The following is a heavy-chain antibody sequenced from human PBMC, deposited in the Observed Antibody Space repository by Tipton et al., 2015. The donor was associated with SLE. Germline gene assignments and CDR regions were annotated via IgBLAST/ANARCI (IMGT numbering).Heavy chain of an antibody. D-gene: IGHD5-12*01. CDR3: ARRHSGYAPDF. J-gene: IGHJ4*02. CDR2: IDYSGRT. Sequence: TLSLTCTVSGGSITSSGFYRGWFRQPPGKGLEWIGSIDYSGRTYYTPSLKSQVTISVYTSKNQFSLKLSSVTAADTAFYYCARRHSGYAPDFWGQRSLVTVSS. CDR1: GGSITSSGFY. V-gene: IGHV4-39*07.